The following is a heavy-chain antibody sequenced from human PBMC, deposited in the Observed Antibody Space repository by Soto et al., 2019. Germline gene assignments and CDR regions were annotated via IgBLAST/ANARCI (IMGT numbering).Heavy chain of an antibody. Sequence: GGSLRLSCAASGFTFSDYYMSWIRQAPGKGLEWVSYISSSGSTIYYADSVKGRFTISRDNAKNSLYLQMNSLRAEDTAVYYCARSLYCCIAAAGPASGFDPWGQGTLVTVSS. CDR1: GFTFSDYY. CDR2: ISSSGSTI. CDR3: ARSLYCCIAAAGPASGFDP. V-gene: IGHV3-11*01. D-gene: IGHD6-13*01. J-gene: IGHJ5*02.